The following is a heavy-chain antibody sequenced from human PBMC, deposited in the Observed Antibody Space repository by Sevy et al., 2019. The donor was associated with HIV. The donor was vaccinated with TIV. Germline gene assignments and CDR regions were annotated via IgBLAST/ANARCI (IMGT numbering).Heavy chain of an antibody. V-gene: IGHV3-23*01. CDR1: GFTFDSYA. J-gene: IGHJ4*02. CDR3: AKDRVTVFGVVVTFDA. Sequence: GGSLRLSCAASGFTFDSYAMHWVRQVAGKGLEWVSTISGSGYATYYANSVKCRFIISRVTSRNTLYLQMNSLRVDDSAVYFCAKDRVTVFGVVVTFDAWGQGTLVTVSS. D-gene: IGHD3-3*01. CDR2: ISGSGYAT.